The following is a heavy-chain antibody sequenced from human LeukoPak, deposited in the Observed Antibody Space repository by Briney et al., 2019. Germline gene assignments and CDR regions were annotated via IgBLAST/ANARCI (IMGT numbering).Heavy chain of an antibody. Sequence: GGSLRLSCAASGFTFSSYWMSWVRQAPGKGLEWVANIKQDGSEKYCVDSVKGRFTISRDNAKNSLYLQMNSLRAEDTAVYYCARHPPGFLEWLLPAEYFQHXGQGTLVTVS. J-gene: IGHJ1*01. CDR3: ARHPPGFLEWLLPAEYFQH. V-gene: IGHV3-7*01. D-gene: IGHD3-3*01. CDR2: IKQDGSEK. CDR1: GFTFSSYW.